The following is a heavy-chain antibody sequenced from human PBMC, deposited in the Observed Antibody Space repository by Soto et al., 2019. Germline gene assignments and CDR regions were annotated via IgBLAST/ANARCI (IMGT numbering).Heavy chain of an antibody. D-gene: IGHD6-13*01. CDR1: GGSVSSGSYY. J-gene: IGHJ6*02. CDR2: IYYSGGT. CDR3: ASGSSSWVYYYYYYGMDV. V-gene: IGHV4-61*01. Sequence: SETLSLTCTVSGGSVSSGSYYWSWIRQPPGKGLEWIGYIYYSGGTNYNPSLKSRVTISVDTSKNQFSLKLSSVTAADTAVYYCASGSSSWVYYYYYYGMDVWGQGTTVTVSS.